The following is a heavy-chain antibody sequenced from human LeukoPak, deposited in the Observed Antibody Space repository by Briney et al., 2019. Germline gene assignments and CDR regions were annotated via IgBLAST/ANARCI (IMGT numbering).Heavy chain of an antibody. Sequence: GGSLRLSCAASGFTFSSYAMSWVRQAPGKGLEWVSAISGSGGSTYYADSVRGRFTISRDNAKNSVSLQMNSLRVEDTAVYYCARKGEGLDYWGQGTLVTVSA. CDR2: ISGSGGST. J-gene: IGHJ4*02. V-gene: IGHV3-23*01. CDR3: ARKGEGLDY. CDR1: GFTFSSYA. D-gene: IGHD1-26*01.